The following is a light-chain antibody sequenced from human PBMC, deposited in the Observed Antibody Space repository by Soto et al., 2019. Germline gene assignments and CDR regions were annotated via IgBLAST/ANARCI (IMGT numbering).Light chain of an antibody. J-gene: IGLJ1*01. CDR1: SSNIGAGYD. CDR2: HNS. V-gene: IGLV1-40*01. CDR3: QSYDSSLSVHYV. Sequence: QSVLTQPPSVSGAPGQTVTISCTGSSSNIGAGYDVRWYQQSPGTAPKLLIYHNSNRPSGVPDRFSGSTSGTSASLAITGLQAEDEADYYCQSYDSSLSVHYVFGTGTKVTVL.